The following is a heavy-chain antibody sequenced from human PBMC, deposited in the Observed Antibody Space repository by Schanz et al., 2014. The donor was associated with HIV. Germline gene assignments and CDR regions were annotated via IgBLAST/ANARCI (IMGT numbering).Heavy chain of an antibody. D-gene: IGHD6-6*01. J-gene: IGHJ4*02. CDR3: AKGWRGYSISSWVDY. V-gene: IGHV3-23*04. CDR1: GFTFSSYA. Sequence: EVHLVESGGGLVQPGGSLRLSCAASGFTFSSYAMTWVRQAPGKGLDWVSTISGSDGDTYYADSVRGRITISRDNSKNTLYLQMNSLRADDTAVYYCAKGWRGYSISSWVDYWGQGSLVTVSS. CDR2: ISGSDGDT.